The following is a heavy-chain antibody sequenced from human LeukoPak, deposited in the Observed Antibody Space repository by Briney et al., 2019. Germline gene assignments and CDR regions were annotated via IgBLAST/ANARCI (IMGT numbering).Heavy chain of an antibody. CDR1: GFSFSNYA. D-gene: IGHD1-26*01. V-gene: IGHV3-23*01. Sequence: GGSLRLSCAASGFSFSNYAMSWVRQAPGKGLEWVSGISGSGGSTHYADSVKGRFTISRDNCKNRVDLQMASLRAEDTAVYYCARSAFFGMGAGEFDYWGQGALVTVSS. CDR3: ARSAFFGMGAGEFDY. J-gene: IGHJ4*02. CDR2: ISGSGGST.